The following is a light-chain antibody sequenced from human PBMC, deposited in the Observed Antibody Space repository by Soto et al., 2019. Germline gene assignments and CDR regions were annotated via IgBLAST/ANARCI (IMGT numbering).Light chain of an antibody. V-gene: IGKV1-33*01. CDR1: QDISNY. CDR3: QQYDNLLVT. J-gene: IGKJ3*01. Sequence: DIQMTQSPSSLSASVGDRVTLTCQASQDISNYLNWYQQKPGKAPKLLIYDASNLETGVPSRFSGSGSGTDFTFTIISLQPEDISTYYCQQYDNLLVTFGPGTKVDIK. CDR2: DAS.